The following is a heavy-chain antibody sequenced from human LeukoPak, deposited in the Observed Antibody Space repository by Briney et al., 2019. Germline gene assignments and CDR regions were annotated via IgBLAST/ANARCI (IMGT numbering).Heavy chain of an antibody. CDR2: IYYSGST. V-gene: IGHV4-39*01. D-gene: IGHD3-9*01. CDR1: GGSISSSSYY. J-gene: IGHJ4*02. Sequence: SETLSLTCTVSGGSISSSSYYWGWIRQPPGKGLEWIGSIYYSGSTYYNPSLKSRVTISVDTSKNQFSLKLSSVTAADTAVYYCARVNGILTGYYYYFDYWGQGTLATVSS. CDR3: ARVNGILTGYYYYFDY.